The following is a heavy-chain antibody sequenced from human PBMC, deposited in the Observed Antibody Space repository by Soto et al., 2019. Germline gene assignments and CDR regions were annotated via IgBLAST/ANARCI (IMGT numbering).Heavy chain of an antibody. V-gene: IGHV4-59*01. CDR2: SYFSGGT. D-gene: IGHD3-16*01. CDR3: VRELSRGWFDP. CDR1: NDSINSYY. Sequence: SETLSLTCTVSNDSINSYYWGWIRQPPGKGLEWIGYSYFSGGTDYNPSLKGRVTISVDRSRNQFSLKLTSVTAADAAVYYCVRELSRGWFDPWGQGTLVTVSS. J-gene: IGHJ5*02.